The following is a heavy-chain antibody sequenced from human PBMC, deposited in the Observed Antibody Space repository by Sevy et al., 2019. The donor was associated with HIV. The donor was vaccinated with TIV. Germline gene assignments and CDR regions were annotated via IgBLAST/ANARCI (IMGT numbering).Heavy chain of an antibody. V-gene: IGHV4-34*01. J-gene: IGHJ4*02. CDR3: ARLPTRNGAYDYVWGSYRPYYFDY. D-gene: IGHD3-16*02. CDR2: INHSGST. CDR1: GGSFSGYY. Sequence: SETLSLTCAVYGGSFSGYYWSWIRQPPGKGLEWIGEINHSGSTNYNPSLKSRVTISVDTSKNQFSLKLSSVTAADTAVCYGARLPTRNGAYDYVWGSYRPYYFDYWGQGTLVTVSS.